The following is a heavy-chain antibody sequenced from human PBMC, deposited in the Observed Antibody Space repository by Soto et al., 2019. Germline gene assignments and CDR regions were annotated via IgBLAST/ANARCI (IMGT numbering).Heavy chain of an antibody. D-gene: IGHD3-3*01. CDR1: GGTFSSYA. Sequence: GASVKVSCKASGGTFSSYAISWVRQAPGEGLEWMGGIIPIFGTANYAQKFQGRVTITADKSTSTAYMELSSLRSEDTAVYYCARAHSRYYDFWSGYYYYYYGREAWGEGTPVRVSS. CDR3: ARAHSRYYDFWSGYYYYYYGREA. V-gene: IGHV1-69*06. CDR2: IIPIFGTA. J-gene: IGHJ6*04.